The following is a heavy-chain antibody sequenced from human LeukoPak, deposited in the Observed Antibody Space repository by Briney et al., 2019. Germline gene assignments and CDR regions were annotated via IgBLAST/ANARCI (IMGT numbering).Heavy chain of an antibody. CDR3: ARDPITNNWFDP. V-gene: IGHV4-34*01. CDR1: GGSFSGYY. D-gene: IGHD3-10*01. Sequence: SETLSLTCAVYGGSFSGYYWSWIRQPPGKGLEWIGEINHSGSTYYNPSLKSRVTISVDTSKNQFSLKLSSVTAADTAVYYCARDPITNNWFDPWGQGTLVTVSS. CDR2: INHSGST. J-gene: IGHJ5*02.